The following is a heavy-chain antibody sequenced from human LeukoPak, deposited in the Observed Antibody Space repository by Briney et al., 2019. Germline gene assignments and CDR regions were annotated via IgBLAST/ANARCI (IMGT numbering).Heavy chain of an antibody. Sequence: GGSLRLSCAASGFTFSSYAMHWVRQAPGKGLEYVSAINSNGDSTYYANSVKGRFTISRDNPKNTLYLQMGSLRAEDMAVYYCARVSRVNRNYDILTGPDYWGQGTLVTVSS. V-gene: IGHV3-64*01. CDR2: INSNGDST. J-gene: IGHJ4*02. CDR3: ARVSRVNRNYDILTGPDY. CDR1: GFTFSSYA. D-gene: IGHD3-9*01.